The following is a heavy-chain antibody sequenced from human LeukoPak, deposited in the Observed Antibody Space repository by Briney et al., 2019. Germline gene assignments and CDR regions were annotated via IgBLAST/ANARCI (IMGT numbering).Heavy chain of an antibody. V-gene: IGHV3-7*01. Sequence: GGSLRLSCAASGFSFSASWMSWVRLAPGKGLGWVAIIRQDGSEKSYVDSVKGRFTISRDNAQNSPYLQMNSLRAEDTGVYYCARYSSSSRSDWGQGTLVTVSS. CDR1: GFSFSASW. CDR3: ARYSSSSRSD. J-gene: IGHJ4*02. CDR2: IRQDGSEK. D-gene: IGHD6-6*01.